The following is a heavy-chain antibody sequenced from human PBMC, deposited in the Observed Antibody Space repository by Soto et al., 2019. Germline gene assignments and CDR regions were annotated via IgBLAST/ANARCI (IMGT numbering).Heavy chain of an antibody. J-gene: IGHJ6*02. V-gene: IGHV6-1*01. CDR2: TYYRSKWYN. CDR3: ARDPSYYDFWSGYMGLGYYYYGMDV. Sequence: PSQTLSLTCAISGDSVSSNSAAWNWIRQSPSRGLEWLGRTYYRSKWYNDYAVSVKSRITINPDTSKDQFSLQLNSVTPEDTAVYYCARDPSYYDFWSGYMGLGYYYYGMDVWGQGTTVTVSS. D-gene: IGHD3-3*01. CDR1: GDSVSSNSAA.